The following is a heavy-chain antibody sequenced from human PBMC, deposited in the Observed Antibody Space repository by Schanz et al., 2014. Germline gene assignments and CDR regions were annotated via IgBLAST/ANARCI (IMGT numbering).Heavy chain of an antibody. V-gene: IGHV3-23*01. J-gene: IGHJ6*02. CDR2: IPSNGGGT. CDR1: GFTFSSNA. CDR3: AKNWKGHHITGRPGWSDGMDV. Sequence: EVQLLESGGGLVQPGGSLRLSCAASGFTFSSNAMCWVRQAPGKGLEWVSTIPSNGGGTYYADSVKGRFTISRDNAKNTLYLQMNSLRVEDTAEYSCAKNWKGHHITGRPGWSDGMDVWGQGTTVTVSS. D-gene: IGHD6-6*01.